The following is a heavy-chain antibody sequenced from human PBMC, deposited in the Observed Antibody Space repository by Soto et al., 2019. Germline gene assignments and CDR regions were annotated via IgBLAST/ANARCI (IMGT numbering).Heavy chain of an antibody. J-gene: IGHJ4*02. CDR2: IYTSGST. CDR1: GGSISSYY. D-gene: IGHD3-22*01. CDR3: ARDSPYYYDSSGYPLFDY. V-gene: IGHV4-4*07. Sequence: SETLSLTCTAPGGSISSYYWSWIRQPAGKGLEWIGRIYTSGSTNYNPSLKSRVTMSVDTSKNQFSLKLSSVTAADTAVYYCARDSPYYYDSSGYPLFDYWGQGTLVPVPS.